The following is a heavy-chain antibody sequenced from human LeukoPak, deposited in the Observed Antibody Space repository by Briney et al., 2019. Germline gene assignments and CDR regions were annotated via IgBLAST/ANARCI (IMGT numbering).Heavy chain of an antibody. CDR2: ISYDGSNK. V-gene: IGHV3-30*03. CDR1: GFTFGSYG. J-gene: IGHJ4*02. Sequence: GGSLRLSCAASGFTFGSYGMHWVRQAPSKGLEWVAVISYDGSNKYYADSVKGRFTISRDNSKNTLYLQMNSLRAEDTAVYYCALLWFGELAGFDYWGQGTLVTVSS. D-gene: IGHD3-10*01. CDR3: ALLWFGELAGFDY.